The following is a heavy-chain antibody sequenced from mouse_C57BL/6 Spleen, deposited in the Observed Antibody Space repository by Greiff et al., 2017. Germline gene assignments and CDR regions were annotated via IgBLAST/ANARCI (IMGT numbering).Heavy chain of an antibody. CDR3: VRGGYGNYVPFDY. J-gene: IGHJ2*01. CDR2: IRSKSNNYAT. D-gene: IGHD2-1*01. V-gene: IGHV10-1*01. CDR1: GFSFNTYA. Sequence: EVKLVESGGGLVQPKGSLKLSCAASGFSFNTYAMNWVRQAPGKGLEWVARIRSKSNNYATYYADSVKDRFTISRDDSESMLYLQMNNLKTEDTAMYYCVRGGYGNYVPFDYWGQGTTLTVSS.